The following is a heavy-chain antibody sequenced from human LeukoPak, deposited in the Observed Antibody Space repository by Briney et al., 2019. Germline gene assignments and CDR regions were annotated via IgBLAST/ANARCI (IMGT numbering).Heavy chain of an antibody. CDR2: IAWNDDT. CDR1: GVSLSSSRTC. CDR3: AHIEARGNNWFDP. J-gene: IGHJ5*02. Sequence: SGPALVKPTHTLTPTCTFSGVSLSSSRTCVSWIRQPPGKAREWLALIAWNDDTYYSTSLKTRLPISKATSKHQVVLTLTNMDPVHTATYYCAHIEARGNNWFDPWGQGTLVTVSS. D-gene: IGHD3-10*01. V-gene: IGHV2-70*01.